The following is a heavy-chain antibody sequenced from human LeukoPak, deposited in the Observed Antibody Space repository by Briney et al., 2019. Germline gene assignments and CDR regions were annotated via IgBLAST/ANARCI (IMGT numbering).Heavy chain of an antibody. CDR3: AKSLYGDYALFDY. J-gene: IGHJ4*02. D-gene: IGHD4-17*01. V-gene: IGHV3-23*01. CDR1: GFTFSSYA. CDR2: ISGSGGST. Sequence: GGSLRLSCAASGFTFSSYAMSWVRQAPGKGLEWVSAISGSGGSTYYADSVKGRFTLSRDISKNTLYLQMNSLRAEDTAVYYCAKSLYGDYALFDYWGQGTLVTVSS.